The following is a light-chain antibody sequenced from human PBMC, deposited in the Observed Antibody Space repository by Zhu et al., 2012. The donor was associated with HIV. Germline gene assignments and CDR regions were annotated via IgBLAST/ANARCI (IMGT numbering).Light chain of an antibody. Sequence: EIVMTQYPATLSASPGERATLYCRASQSVNTHLAWYRQKPGQAPRLLIYEASIRATGIPARFSGSGSGRSSLSPSAPHSLKITAVYYCQQHDHWPPDAFGQGTKLEI. CDR1: QSVNTH. CDR2: EAS. CDR3: QQHDHWPPDA. J-gene: IGKJ2*01. V-gene: IGKV3D-15*03.